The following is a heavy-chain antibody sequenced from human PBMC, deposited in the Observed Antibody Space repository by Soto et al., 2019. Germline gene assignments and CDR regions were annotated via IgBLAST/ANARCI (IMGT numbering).Heavy chain of an antibody. CDR3: ASGFLTYYYDSSGYYSYYYGMDV. CDR2: ISAYNGNT. V-gene: IGHV1-18*01. Sequence: SWVRQAPGQGLEWMGWISAYNGNTNYAQKLQGRVTMTTDTSTSTAYMELRSLRSDDTAVYYCASGFLTYYYDSSGYYSYYYGMDVWGQGTTVTVSS. D-gene: IGHD3-22*01. J-gene: IGHJ6*02.